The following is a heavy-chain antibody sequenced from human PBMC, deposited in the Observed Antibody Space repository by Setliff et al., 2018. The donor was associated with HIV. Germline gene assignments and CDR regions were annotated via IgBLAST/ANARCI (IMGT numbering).Heavy chain of an antibody. CDR3: ARGLPRGSGSLPSGAFDI. V-gene: IGHV1-3*01. CDR2: IHGGNGNT. J-gene: IGHJ3*02. Sequence: RASVKVSCKPSGYPFKSYPMHWVRQAPGQRLEWMGWIHGGNGNTKDSQKFQGRITISRDTAATSSHMELRSLRSEDTAIYYCARGLPRGSGSLPSGAFDIWGQGTMVTVSS. CDR1: GYPFKSYP. D-gene: IGHD3-10*01.